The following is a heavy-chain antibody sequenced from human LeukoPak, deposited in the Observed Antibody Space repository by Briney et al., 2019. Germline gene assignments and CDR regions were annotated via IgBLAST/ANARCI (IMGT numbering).Heavy chain of an antibody. J-gene: IGHJ1*01. CDR2: IYHSGST. CDR3: ARAAITAAGTRYFQH. V-gene: IGHV4-30-2*01. Sequence: SETLSLTCTVSGGSISSGGYYWSWIRQPPGKGLEWIGYIYHSGSTYYNPTLKSRVTISVDRSKNQFSLKLSSVTAADTAVYYCARAAITAAGTRYFQHWGQGTLVTVSS. D-gene: IGHD6-13*01. CDR1: GGSISSGGYY.